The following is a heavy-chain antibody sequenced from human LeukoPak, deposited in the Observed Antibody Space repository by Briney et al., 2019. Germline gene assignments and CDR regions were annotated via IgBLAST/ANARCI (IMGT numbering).Heavy chain of an antibody. CDR2: IYYTGST. J-gene: IGHJ4*02. V-gene: IGHV4-59*08. Sequence: PSETLSLTCTVSGGSIRNLYWICIPQPPGRGLEWIGYIYYTGSTNYNPSLKSRVTISIDTSKNQFSLELRSVTAADTALDYCARHPGGENTQFDFWGQGTLVTVSS. CDR1: GGSIRNLY. CDR3: ARHPGGENTQFDF. D-gene: IGHD3-16*01.